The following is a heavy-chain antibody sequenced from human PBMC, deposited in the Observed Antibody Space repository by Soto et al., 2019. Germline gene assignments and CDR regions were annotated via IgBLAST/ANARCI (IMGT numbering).Heavy chain of an antibody. D-gene: IGHD3-3*01. CDR1: GGSFSGYY. CDR2: INHSGST. J-gene: IGHJ4*02. Sequence: SETLSLTCAVYGGSFSGYYWSWIRQPPGKGLEWIGEINHSGSTNYNPSIKSRVTVSVDTSKNQFSLKLSSVHAADTAVYYCARGFSRTIFGVVIPYYFDYWGQGTLVTVSS. CDR3: ARGFSRTIFGVVIPYYFDY. V-gene: IGHV4-34*01.